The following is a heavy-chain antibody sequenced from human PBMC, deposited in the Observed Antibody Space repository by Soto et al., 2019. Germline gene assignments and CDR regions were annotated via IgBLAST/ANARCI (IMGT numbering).Heavy chain of an antibody. V-gene: IGHV3-30*18. J-gene: IGHJ6*02. CDR1: GFTFSSYG. CDR2: ISYDGSNK. Sequence: QVQLVESGGGVVQPGRSLRLSCAASGFTFSSYGMHWVRQAPGKGLEWVAVISYDGSNKYYADSVKGRFTISRDNSKNTLYLKMNSLRAEDTAVYYCAKSGVAVAGLAPGNYYYYYGMDVWGQGTTVTVSS. D-gene: IGHD6-19*01. CDR3: AKSGVAVAGLAPGNYYYYYGMDV.